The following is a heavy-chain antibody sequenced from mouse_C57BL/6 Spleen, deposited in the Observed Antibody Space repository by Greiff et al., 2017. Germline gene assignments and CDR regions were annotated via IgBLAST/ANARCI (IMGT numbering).Heavy chain of an antibody. D-gene: IGHD2-4*01. Sequence: VQLLQPGAELVKPGASVKMSCKASGYTFTSYWIHWVKQRPGQGLAWIGDIYPGSGSTNYTEKFKSKATLTVDTSSSTAYMQLSSLTSEDSAVDYGASAMITTRCALDYWGQGTSVTVSS. V-gene: IGHV1-55*01. CDR3: ASAMITTRCALDY. J-gene: IGHJ4*01. CDR2: IYPGSGST. CDR1: GYTFTSYW.